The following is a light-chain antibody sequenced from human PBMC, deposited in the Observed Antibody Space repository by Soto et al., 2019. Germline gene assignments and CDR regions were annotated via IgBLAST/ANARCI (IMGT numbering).Light chain of an antibody. V-gene: IGLV2-23*02. CDR1: SSDVGSYNL. J-gene: IGLJ1*01. CDR3: CSYAGSSTFYV. CDR2: EVS. Sequence: SVLAQPPPLSGAPGQSVPISCTGTSSDVGSYNLVSWYQQHPGKAPKLMIYEVSKWPSGVSNRFSGSKSGNTASLTISGLQAEDEADYYCCSYAGSSTFYVFGTGTKVTVL.